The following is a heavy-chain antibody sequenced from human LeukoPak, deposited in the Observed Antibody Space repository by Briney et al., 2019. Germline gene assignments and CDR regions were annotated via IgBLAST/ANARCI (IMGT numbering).Heavy chain of an antibody. CDR3: ARETGTTFSNWFDP. Sequence: KPSETLSLTCTVSGGSISSYYWSWIRQPAGKGLEWIGRIYTSGSTNYNPSLKSRVTMSVDTSKNQFSLKLSSVTAADTAVYYCARETGTTFSNWFDPWGQGTLVTVSS. D-gene: IGHD1-7*01. CDR2: IYTSGST. CDR1: GGSISSYY. J-gene: IGHJ5*02. V-gene: IGHV4-4*07.